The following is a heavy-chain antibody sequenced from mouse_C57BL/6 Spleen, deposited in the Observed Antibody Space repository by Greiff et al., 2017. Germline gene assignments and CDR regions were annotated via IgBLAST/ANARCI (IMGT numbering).Heavy chain of an antibody. Sequence: VQLQQPGAELVKPGASVKMSCKASGYTFTSYWITWVKQRPGQGLEWIGDIYPGSGSTNYNEKFKSKATLTVDTSSSTAYMQLSSLTSEDSAVYYCARWELRATWFAYWGQGTLVTVSA. CDR3: ARWELRATWFAY. D-gene: IGHD3-3*01. J-gene: IGHJ3*01. CDR1: GYTFTSYW. CDR2: IYPGSGST. V-gene: IGHV1-55*01.